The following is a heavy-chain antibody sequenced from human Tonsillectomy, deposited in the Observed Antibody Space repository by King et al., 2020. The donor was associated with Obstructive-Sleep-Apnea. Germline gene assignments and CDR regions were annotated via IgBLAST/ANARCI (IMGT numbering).Heavy chain of an antibody. V-gene: IGHV3-30*04. J-gene: IGHJ4*02. CDR1: GFTFSSYA. CDR2: ISYDGSNK. Sequence: VQLVESGGGVVQPGRSLRLSCAASGFTFSSYAMHWVRQAPGKGLEWVAVISYDGSNKYYADSVKGRFTISRDNSKNTLYRQMNSLRAEDTAVYYCASGYDILTGSGTPFDYWGQGTLVTVSS. CDR3: ASGYDILTGSGTPFDY. D-gene: IGHD3-9*01.